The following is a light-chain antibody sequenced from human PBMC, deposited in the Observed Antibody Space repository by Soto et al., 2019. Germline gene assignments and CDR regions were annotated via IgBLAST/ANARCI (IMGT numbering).Light chain of an antibody. CDR1: QDIRNG. CDR2: ATS. V-gene: IGKV1-6*01. J-gene: IGKJ2*01. CDR3: LQDYNHPYT. Sequence: AIQMTQSPSSLSASVGDRVTITCRPSQDIRNGLSWYQQKPGEAPKLLIDATSNLQSGVPSRFSGSGSGTDFTLTISALQPEDFATYYCLQDYNHPYTFGQGTYLDIK.